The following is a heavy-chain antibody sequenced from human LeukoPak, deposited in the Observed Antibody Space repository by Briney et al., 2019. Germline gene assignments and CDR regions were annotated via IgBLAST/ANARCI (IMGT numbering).Heavy chain of an antibody. CDR1: GGSISGYY. Sequence: SKTLSLTCTVSGGSISGYYWSWIRQPPGKGLEWIAYIYYSGSPKYNPSLKSRVTISVDTSKNQFSLKLYSVTAADTAIYYCARQRDYADYLDAFDVWGQGTMVTVSS. J-gene: IGHJ3*01. D-gene: IGHD4-17*01. CDR3: ARQRDYADYLDAFDV. V-gene: IGHV4-59*08. CDR2: IYYSGSP.